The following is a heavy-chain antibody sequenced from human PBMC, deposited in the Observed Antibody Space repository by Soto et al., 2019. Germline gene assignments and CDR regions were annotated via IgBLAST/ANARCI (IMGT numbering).Heavy chain of an antibody. CDR3: AKGGDILTGYQYYFDY. V-gene: IGHV3-74*01. D-gene: IGHD3-9*01. Sequence: GGSLRLSCAASGFTFSSYWMHWVRQAPGKGIVWVSRINSDGSSTSYADSVKGRFTISRDNAKNTLYLQMNCLRAEDTAVYYCAKGGDILTGYQYYFDYWGQGTLVTVSS. CDR2: INSDGSST. CDR1: GFTFSSYW. J-gene: IGHJ4*02.